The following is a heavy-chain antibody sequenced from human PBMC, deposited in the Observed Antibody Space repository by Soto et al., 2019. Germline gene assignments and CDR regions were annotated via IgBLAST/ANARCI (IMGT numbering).Heavy chain of an antibody. CDR1: GYSVSSSDYY. D-gene: IGHD2-15*01. Sequence: QLHLQESGPGLVKPSETLSLTCSVSGYSVSSSDYYWAWIRQPPGTGLEWIGSMFYSGLTYYNPSLKSRVTPSVDTSKNHFSGRLNSVTAADTAVYYCAPLTVSLSGPYGIHVWGQGTTVTVSS. V-gene: IGHV4-39*01. CDR3: APLTVSLSGPYGIHV. CDR2: MFYSGLT. J-gene: IGHJ6*02.